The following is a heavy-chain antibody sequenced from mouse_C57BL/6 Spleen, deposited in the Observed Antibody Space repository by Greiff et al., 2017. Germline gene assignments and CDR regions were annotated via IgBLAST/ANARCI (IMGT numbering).Heavy chain of an antibody. Sequence: QVQLQQPGAELVRPGSSVKLSCKASGYTFTSYWMDWVKQRPGQGLEWIGNFNPSDSETHYNQKFKDKATLTVDKSSSTAYMQLSSLTSEDSAVYYCARERLRYFDVWGTGTTVTVSS. CDR1: GYTFTSYW. CDR2: FNPSDSET. CDR3: ARERLRYFDV. J-gene: IGHJ1*03. D-gene: IGHD6-2*01. V-gene: IGHV1-61*01.